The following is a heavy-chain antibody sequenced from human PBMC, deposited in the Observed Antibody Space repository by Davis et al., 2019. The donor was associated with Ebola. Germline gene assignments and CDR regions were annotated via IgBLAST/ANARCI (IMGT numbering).Heavy chain of an antibody. CDR1: AFTFSSYW. Sequence: GESLKISCAASAFTFSSYWMHWVRQGPGKGLVWVSHINTDGSRTTYEDSVKGRFTISRDNAKNTVYLQMHSLRVEDTAVYYCARDRGFGLDSWGQGTLVTVSS. CDR3: ARDRGFGLDS. CDR2: INTDGSRT. D-gene: IGHD3/OR15-3a*01. V-gene: IGHV3-74*01. J-gene: IGHJ5*01.